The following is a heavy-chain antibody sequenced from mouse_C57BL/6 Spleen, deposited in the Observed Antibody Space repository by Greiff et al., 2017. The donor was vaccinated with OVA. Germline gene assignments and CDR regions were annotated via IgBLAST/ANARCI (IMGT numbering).Heavy chain of an antibody. V-gene: IGHV5-9-1*02. D-gene: IGHD2-5*01. CDR3: TSNSNYGGFAY. Sequence: EVKLVESGEGLVKPGGSLKLSCAASGFTFSSYAMSWVRQTPEKRLEWVAYISSGGDYIYYADTVKGRFTISRDNARNTLYLQMSSLKSEDTAMYYCTSNSNYGGFAYWGQGTLVTVSA. CDR2: ISSGGDYI. CDR1: GFTFSSYA. J-gene: IGHJ3*01.